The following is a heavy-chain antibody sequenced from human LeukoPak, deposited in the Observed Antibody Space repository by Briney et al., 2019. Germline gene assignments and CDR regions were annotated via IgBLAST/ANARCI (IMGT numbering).Heavy chain of an antibody. V-gene: IGHV1-8*01. D-gene: IGHD6-13*01. CDR1: GYTFTSYD. Sequence: GASVTVSFKASGYTFTSYDINWVRQATGQGLEWMGWMNPNSGNTGYAQKFQGRVSMTRNTSKSTAYMELSSLRSEATAVYYCARGGIAAAGTGPFDRWGPGTLVTVAS. CDR2: MNPNSGNT. J-gene: IGHJ5*02. CDR3: ARGGIAAAGTGPFDR.